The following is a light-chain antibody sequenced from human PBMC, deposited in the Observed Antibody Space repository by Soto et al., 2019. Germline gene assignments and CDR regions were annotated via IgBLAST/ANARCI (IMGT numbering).Light chain of an antibody. CDR1: QSVSSN. CDR2: GAS. CDR3: QQYNNWPSVT. V-gene: IGKV3-15*01. Sequence: EIVMTQSPATLCVSPGERATLSCSASQSVSSNLAWYQQKPGQAPRLLIYGASTRATGIPARFSGSGSGTEFTLTISSLQSEDFAVYFCQQYNNWPSVTFGQGTKGGYQ. J-gene: IGKJ1*01.